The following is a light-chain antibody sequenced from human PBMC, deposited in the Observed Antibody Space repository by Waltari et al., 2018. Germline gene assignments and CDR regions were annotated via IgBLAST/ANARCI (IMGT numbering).Light chain of an antibody. V-gene: IGLV3-1*01. CDR3: QAWDSITVV. Sequence: SYELTQPPSVSVSPGQTARITCSGGKLGDKYTCWYQQKPGQSPVLVISQDTKRPSGIPERFSGSNSGNTATLTISGTQATDEADYYCQAWDSITVVFGGGTKLTVL. CDR1: KLGDKY. J-gene: IGLJ2*01. CDR2: QDT.